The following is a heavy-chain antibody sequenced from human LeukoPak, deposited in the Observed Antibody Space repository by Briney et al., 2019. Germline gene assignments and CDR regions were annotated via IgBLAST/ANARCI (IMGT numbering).Heavy chain of an antibody. CDR2: ISGSGGST. Sequence: GRSLRLSCAASGFTFSSYAMSWVRQAPGKGLEWVSAISGSGGSTYYADSVKGRFTISRDNSKNTLYLQMNSLRAEDTAVYYCAKDLLASDAFDIWGQGTMVTVSS. V-gene: IGHV3-23*01. J-gene: IGHJ3*02. CDR3: AKDLLASDAFDI. CDR1: GFTFSSYA.